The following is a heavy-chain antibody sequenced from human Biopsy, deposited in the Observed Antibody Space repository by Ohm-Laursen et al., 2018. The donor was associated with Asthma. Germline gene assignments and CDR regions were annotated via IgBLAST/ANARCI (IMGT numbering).Heavy chain of an antibody. J-gene: IGHJ4*02. Sequence: SSVKVSCKSLGGTFNTYAIGWVRQAPGQGLEWMGGINSVFGTTTYPQKFQDRVTITADDSTSTVYMELSSLRSEDTAVYYCARKAGSCISRTCYALDFWGQGTLVTVSS. D-gene: IGHD2-2*01. CDR3: ARKAGSCISRTCYALDF. CDR2: INSVFGTT. CDR1: GGTFNTYA. V-gene: IGHV1-69*01.